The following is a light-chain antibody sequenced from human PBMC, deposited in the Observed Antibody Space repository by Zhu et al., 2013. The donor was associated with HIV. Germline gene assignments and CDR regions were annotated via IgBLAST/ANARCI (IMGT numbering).Light chain of an antibody. CDR2: WSS. CDR3: QQYYSTPWT. CDR1: RSILFNSDNRNY. V-gene: IGKV4-1*01. Sequence: IVMTQSPDSLAVSLGERATVNCRSSRSILFNSDNRNYLAWYQEKPGQPLKLLLYWSSTRDSGVPDRFSGSGSGTDFTLTISSLQAEDVAVYYCQQYYSTPWTFGQGTKVDI. J-gene: IGKJ1*01.